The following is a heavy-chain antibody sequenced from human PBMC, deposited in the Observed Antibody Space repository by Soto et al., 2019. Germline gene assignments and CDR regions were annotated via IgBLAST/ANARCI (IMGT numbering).Heavy chain of an antibody. CDR3: ARPLYSYGPMDV. J-gene: IGHJ6*02. Sequence: ASVKVSCKASGGTFSSYAMSWVRQAPGKGLEWMGGIVPEFGTTIYAQKFQGRVTMTADTSTDTAYMELSSLRSADTAVYYCARPLYSYGPMDVWGQGTTVTVSS. CDR2: IVPEFGTT. D-gene: IGHD5-18*01. V-gene: IGHV1-69*06. CDR1: GGTFSSYA.